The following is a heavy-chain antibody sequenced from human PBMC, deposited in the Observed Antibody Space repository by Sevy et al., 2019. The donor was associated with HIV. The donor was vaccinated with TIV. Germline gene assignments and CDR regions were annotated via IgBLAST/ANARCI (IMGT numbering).Heavy chain of an antibody. D-gene: IGHD6-13*01. Sequence: GGSLRLSCVISGFTFSSYEMNWVRQAPGKGLELVSHISNSGSIIYYEDSVKGRFTISRDNAKNSLYLQMNSLRAEDTAVYYCAREDGSRQYFQYWGQGTLVTVSS. J-gene: IGHJ1*01. CDR3: AREDGSRQYFQY. CDR1: GFTFSSYE. CDR2: ISNSGSII. V-gene: IGHV3-48*03.